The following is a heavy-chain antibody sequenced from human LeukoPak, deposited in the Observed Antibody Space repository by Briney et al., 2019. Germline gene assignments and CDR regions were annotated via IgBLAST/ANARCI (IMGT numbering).Heavy chain of an antibody. Sequence: SVKVSCKASGFTFTSSAVQWVRQARGQRLEWIGWIVVGSGNTNYAQRFQERVTITRDMSTSTAYMELSSLRSEDTAVYYCAADPYYDSSGPFDYWGQGTLVTVSS. CDR2: IVVGSGNT. J-gene: IGHJ4*02. CDR3: AADPYYDSSGPFDY. V-gene: IGHV1-58*01. D-gene: IGHD3-22*01. CDR1: GFTFTSSA.